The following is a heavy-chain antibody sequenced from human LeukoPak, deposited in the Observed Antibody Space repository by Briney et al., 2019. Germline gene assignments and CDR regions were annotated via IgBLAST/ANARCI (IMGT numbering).Heavy chain of an antibody. CDR2: IYHSGST. Sequence: SETLSLTCAVSGYSISSGYYWGWVRQPPGKGLEWIGSIYHSGSTYYNPSLKSRVTISVDTSKNQFSLKLSSVTAADTAVYYCARGSCSSTSCYSIGVPFDYWGQGTLVTVSS. V-gene: IGHV4-38-2*01. CDR3: ARGSCSSTSCYSIGVPFDY. J-gene: IGHJ4*02. D-gene: IGHD2-2*01. CDR1: GYSISSGYY.